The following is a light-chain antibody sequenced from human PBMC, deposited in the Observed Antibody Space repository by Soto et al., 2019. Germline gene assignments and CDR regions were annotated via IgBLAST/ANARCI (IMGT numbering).Light chain of an antibody. CDR1: QSVSSS. CDR3: QHYGGSPMT. J-gene: IGKJ5*01. Sequence: DIVLTQSPGTLSLSPGERATLSCRASQSVSSSLAWYQQKPGQAPRLLISDASTRATGIPDRFSGSGSGTDFTLTISSLEPEDFALYYCQHYGGSPMTCGQGTRLEIK. CDR2: DAS. V-gene: IGKV3-20*01.